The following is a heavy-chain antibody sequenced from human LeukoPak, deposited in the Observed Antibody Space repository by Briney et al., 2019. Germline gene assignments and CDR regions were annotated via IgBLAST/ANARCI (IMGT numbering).Heavy chain of an antibody. CDR3: ARSWDNWNENWFDP. V-gene: IGHV4-59*01. CDR1: GGSISSYY. CDR2: IYYSGST. J-gene: IGHJ5*02. Sequence: PSETLSLTCTVSGGSISSYYWSWIRQPPGKGLEWIGYIYYSGSTNYNPSLKSRVTISVDTSKNQFSLKLSSVTAADTAVYYCARSWDNWNENWFDPWGQGTLVTVSS. D-gene: IGHD1-20*01.